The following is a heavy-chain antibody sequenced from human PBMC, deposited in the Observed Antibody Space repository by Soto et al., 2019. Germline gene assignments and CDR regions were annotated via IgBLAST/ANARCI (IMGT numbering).Heavy chain of an antibody. CDR3: ARDCQWLVRGEGMDV. V-gene: IGHV3-48*02. D-gene: IGHD6-19*01. Sequence: VQLVESGGGLVQPGGSLRLSCAASGFTLSSYSMNWVRQAPGKGLEWVSYISSSSSTIYYADSVKGRFTISRDNAKNSLYLQMNSLRDEDTAVYYCARDCQWLVRGEGMDVWGQGTTVTVSS. CDR2: ISSSSSTI. CDR1: GFTLSSYS. J-gene: IGHJ6*02.